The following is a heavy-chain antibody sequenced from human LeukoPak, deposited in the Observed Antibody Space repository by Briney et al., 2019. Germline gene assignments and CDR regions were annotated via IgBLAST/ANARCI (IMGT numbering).Heavy chain of an antibody. Sequence: GGSLRLSCAASGFTVSSNYMSWVRQAPGKGLEWVSVIYSGGSTYYADSVKGRFTISRDNSKNTLYLQMNSLRAEDTAVYYCATTGVATITDFDYWGQGTLVTVSS. CDR1: GFTVSSNY. D-gene: IGHD5-12*01. CDR2: IYSGGST. CDR3: ATTGVATITDFDY. V-gene: IGHV3-53*01. J-gene: IGHJ4*02.